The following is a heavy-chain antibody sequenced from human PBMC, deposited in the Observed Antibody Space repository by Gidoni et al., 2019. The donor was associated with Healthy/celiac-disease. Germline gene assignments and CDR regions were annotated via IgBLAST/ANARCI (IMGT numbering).Heavy chain of an antibody. J-gene: IGHJ6*02. CDR3: ARSYYDILTGYYVYYYYGMDV. CDR1: GFTFSRYA. Sequence: QVQLVESGGGVVQPGRSLRLSCAASGFTFSRYAMHWVRQAPGKGLEWVAVISYDGSNKYYADSVKGRFTISRDNSKNTLYLQMNSLRAEDTAVYYCARSYYDILTGYYVYYYYGMDVWGQGTTVTVSS. V-gene: IGHV3-30-3*01. CDR2: ISYDGSNK. D-gene: IGHD3-9*01.